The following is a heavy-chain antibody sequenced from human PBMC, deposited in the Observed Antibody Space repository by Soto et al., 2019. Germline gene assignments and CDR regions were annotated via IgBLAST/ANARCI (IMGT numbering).Heavy chain of an antibody. D-gene: IGHD1-1*01. V-gene: IGHV1-69*01. CDR1: GGTFNRYT. Sequence: VQLVQSGAEVKKPGSSVKLSCKASGGTFNRYTISWVRQAPGQGLEWMGGIIPIFGTANYAQKFQGRVAIIADESTSAGYMELRSLRSEDTAVYYCALWGFRDGNNSKYNYSGMDVWGQGTTVTVSS. J-gene: IGHJ6*02. CDR3: ALWGFRDGNNSKYNYSGMDV. CDR2: IIPIFGTA.